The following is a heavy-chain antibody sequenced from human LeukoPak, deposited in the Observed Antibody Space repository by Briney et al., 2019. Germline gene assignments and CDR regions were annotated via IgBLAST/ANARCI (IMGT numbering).Heavy chain of an antibody. D-gene: IGHD2-15*01. CDR1: GFTFSGFY. J-gene: IGHJ3*02. CDR3: SRGGYSHAFDI. Sequence: PGGSLRLSCVASGFTFSGFYIHWVRQAPGKGLVWVSHINWDGSVTTYADSVRGRYTISRDNAKNTLYLQMDSLRAEDTAVYYCSRGGYSHAFDIGGQGTVVTVSS. V-gene: IGHV3-74*01. CDR2: INWDGSVT.